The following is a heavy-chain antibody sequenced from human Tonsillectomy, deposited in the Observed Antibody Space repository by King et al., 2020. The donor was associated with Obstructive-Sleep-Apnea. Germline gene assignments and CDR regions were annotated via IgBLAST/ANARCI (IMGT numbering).Heavy chain of an antibody. J-gene: IGHJ4*02. V-gene: IGHV1-2*04. CDR3: ARVPGQQLWYYFDY. Sequence: QLVQSGAEVKKPGASVKVSCKASGYTFTGYYMHWVRQAPGQGLEWMGWINPSSGGTHYAQKFQAWVTMTRDTSISTAYMELSRLRSDDTAVYYCARVPGQQLWYYFDYWGQGTLVTVSS. CDR1: GYTFTGYY. D-gene: IGHD6-13*01. CDR2: INPSSGGT.